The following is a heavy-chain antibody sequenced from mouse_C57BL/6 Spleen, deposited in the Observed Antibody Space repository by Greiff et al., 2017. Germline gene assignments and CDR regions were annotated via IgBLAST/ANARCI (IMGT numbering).Heavy chain of an antibody. J-gene: IGHJ1*03. CDR2: IRNKANGYTT. V-gene: IGHV7-3*01. D-gene: IGHD1-2*01. CDR1: GFTFTAYY. CDR3: ARPLTTAGGYFDV. Sequence: EVQLQESGGGLVQPGGSLSLSCAASGFTFTAYYMSWVRQPPGKALGWLGFIRNKANGYTTEYIASVKGRFTISRDNSQSILYLQMNALRAEDSATYYCARPLTTAGGYFDVWGTGTTVTVSS.